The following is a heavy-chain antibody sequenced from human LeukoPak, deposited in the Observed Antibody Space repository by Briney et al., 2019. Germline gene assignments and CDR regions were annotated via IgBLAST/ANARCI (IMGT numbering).Heavy chain of an antibody. J-gene: IGHJ4*02. Sequence: PSETLSLTCTVSGGSISSSSYYWGWIRQPPGKGLEWIGSIYYSGSTYYNPSLKSRVTISVDTSKNQFSLKLSSVTAADTAVYYCARLKRGGSLLFDYWGQGTLVTVSS. V-gene: IGHV4-39*01. CDR1: GGSISSSSYY. CDR2: IYYSGST. CDR3: ARLKRGGSLLFDY. D-gene: IGHD2-15*01.